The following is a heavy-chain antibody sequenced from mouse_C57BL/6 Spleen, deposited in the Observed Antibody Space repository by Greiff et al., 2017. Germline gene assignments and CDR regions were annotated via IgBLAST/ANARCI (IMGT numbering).Heavy chain of an antibody. J-gene: IGHJ4*01. CDR1: GFSLTSYG. D-gene: IGHD1-2*01. CDR2: IWSGGST. V-gene: IGHV2-2*01. Sequence: VKLMESGPGLVQPSQSLSITCTVSGFSLTSYGVHWVRQSPGKGLEWLGVIWSGGSTDYNAAFISRLSISKDNSKSQVFFKMNSLQADDTAIYYCARRGYYGRYAMDYWGQGTSVTVSS. CDR3: ARRGYYGRYAMDY.